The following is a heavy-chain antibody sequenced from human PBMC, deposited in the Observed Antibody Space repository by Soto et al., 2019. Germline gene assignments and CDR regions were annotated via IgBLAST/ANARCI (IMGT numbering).Heavy chain of an antibody. CDR3: AKPGRPFDYDFWSASLTHPSTIYYYSYLDV. CDR1: GFTFSSDA. CDR2: ISGSGGST. V-gene: IGHV3-23*01. Sequence: PGGSLRLSCPASGFTFSSDAMSWVRRAPGKGLEWVSAISGSGGSTYYADSVKGRFTISRDNSKNTLYLQMNSLRAEDTAVYYCAKPGRPFDYDFWSASLTHPSTIYYYSYLDVWGKGTTVTVSS. D-gene: IGHD3-3*01. J-gene: IGHJ6*03.